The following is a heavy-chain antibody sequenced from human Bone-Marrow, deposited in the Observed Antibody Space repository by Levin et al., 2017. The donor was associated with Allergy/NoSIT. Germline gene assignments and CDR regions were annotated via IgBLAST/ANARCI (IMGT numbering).Heavy chain of an antibody. CDR2: INPNSGGT. J-gene: IGHJ5*02. CDR3: ARDPIPAAPDNWFDP. V-gene: IGHV1-2*02. CDR1: GYTFTGYY. Sequence: GGSLRLSCKASGYTFTGYYMQWVRQAPGQGLEWMGWINPNSGGTNYAQKFQGRVTMTRDTSISTAYMELSRLRSDDTAVYYCARDPIPAAPDNWFDPWGQGTLVTVSS. D-gene: IGHD2-2*01.